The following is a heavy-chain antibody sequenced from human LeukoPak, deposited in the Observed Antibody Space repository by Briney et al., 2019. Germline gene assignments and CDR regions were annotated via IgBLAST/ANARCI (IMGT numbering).Heavy chain of an antibody. J-gene: IGHJ6*03. CDR3: AKDSNWGSAYYYYMDV. Sequence: GGSLRLSCETSGFTFSHYGMHWARQAPGKGREWVAVIWSDATNQYYADSVKGRFTISRDNSKNTLYLQMNSLRAEDTAVYYCAKDSNWGSAYYYYMDVWGKGTTVTVSS. CDR1: GFTFSHYG. V-gene: IGHV3-33*06. D-gene: IGHD7-27*01. CDR2: IWSDATNQ.